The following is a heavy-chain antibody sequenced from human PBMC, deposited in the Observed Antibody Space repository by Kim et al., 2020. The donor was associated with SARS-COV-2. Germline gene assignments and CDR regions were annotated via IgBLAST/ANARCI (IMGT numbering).Heavy chain of an antibody. Sequence: YYTPSLKSRFTKSVDTSKNQFSLELSSVTAAETAVYYCASDDYGDQRIFDYWGQGTLVTVSS. V-gene: IGHV4-39*01. J-gene: IGHJ4*02. CDR3: ASDDYGDQRIFDY. D-gene: IGHD4-17*01.